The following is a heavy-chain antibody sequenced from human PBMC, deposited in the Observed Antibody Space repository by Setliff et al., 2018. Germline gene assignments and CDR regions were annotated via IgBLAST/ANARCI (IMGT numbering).Heavy chain of an antibody. D-gene: IGHD3-22*01. CDR2: IDWDDDK. J-gene: IGHJ6*02. CDR3: ARDSTLYSGYYGMNV. V-gene: IGHV2-70*11. CDR1: GFSLGTSGMC. Sequence: SGPTLVNPTQTLTLTCTFSGFSLGTSGMCVSWIRQPPGKALEWLARIDWDDDKYYSTSLKTRLTISKDTSKNQVVLTMTNMDPVDTATYYCARDSTLYSGYYGMNVWGQGTTVTVSS.